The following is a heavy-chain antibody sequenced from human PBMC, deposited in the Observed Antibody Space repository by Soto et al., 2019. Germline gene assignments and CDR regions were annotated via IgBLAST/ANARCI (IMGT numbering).Heavy chain of an antibody. V-gene: IGHV4-30-2*03. J-gene: IGHJ3*02. CDR1: GGSISSCGYS. CDR2: IYHSGST. D-gene: IGHD7-27*01. Sequence: PSETLCLTCTVSGGSISSCGYSWIWIRQPPGKGLEWIGYIYHSGSTYYNPSLKSRVTISVDTSKNQFSLNLNSVTAADTAVYYCARPPTANLDAFEIWGQGTMVTVSS. CDR3: ARPPTANLDAFEI.